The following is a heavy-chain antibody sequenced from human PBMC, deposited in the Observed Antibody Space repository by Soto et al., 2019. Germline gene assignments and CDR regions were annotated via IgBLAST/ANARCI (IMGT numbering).Heavy chain of an antibody. V-gene: IGHV4-31*02. J-gene: IGHJ3*01. Sequence: PSGTLSLTCFVSGGSISSGGYYWSWIRQHPGKGLEWIGYIYYSGSTYYNPSLKSRVTISVDTSKNQFSLKLSSVTAADTAVYYCARAPITMIDQTWPDAFDLWGQGTMVTDS. CDR1: GGSISSGGYY. D-gene: IGHD3-22*01. CDR2: IYYSGST. CDR3: ARAPITMIDQTWPDAFDL.